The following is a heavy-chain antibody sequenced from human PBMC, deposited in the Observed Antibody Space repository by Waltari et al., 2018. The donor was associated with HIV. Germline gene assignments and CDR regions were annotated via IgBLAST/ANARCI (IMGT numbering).Heavy chain of an antibody. CDR3: AKASEPGEDYYDSSGYYYSQPLNY. V-gene: IGHV3-9*01. CDR1: GFTFDDYA. CDR2: ISWNSGSI. D-gene: IGHD3-22*01. Sequence: EVQLVESGGGLVQPGRSLRLSCAASGFTFDDYAMHWVRQAPGKGLEWVSGISWNSGSIGYADSVKGRFTISRDNAKNSLYLQMNSLRAEDTALYYCAKASEPGEDYYDSSGYYYSQPLNYWGQGTLVTVSS. J-gene: IGHJ4*02.